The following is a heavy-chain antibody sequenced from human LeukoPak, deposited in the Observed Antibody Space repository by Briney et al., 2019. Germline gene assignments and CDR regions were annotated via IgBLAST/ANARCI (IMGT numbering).Heavy chain of an antibody. V-gene: IGHV4-39*07. CDR3: ARVLPPGSSGSDY. Sequence: PSETLSLTCTVSGGSISSSAYYWGWIRQPPGKGLEWIGNIYSTGSTYYTPSLKSRVTISVDTSKNQFSLKLSSVTAADTAVYYCARVLPPGSSGSDYWGQGTLVTVSS. CDR2: IYSTGST. CDR1: GGSISSSAYY. D-gene: IGHD3-22*01. J-gene: IGHJ4*02.